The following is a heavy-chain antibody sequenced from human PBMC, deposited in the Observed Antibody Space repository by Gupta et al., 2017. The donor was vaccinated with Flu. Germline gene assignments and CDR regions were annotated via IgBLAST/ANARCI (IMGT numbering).Heavy chain of an antibody. J-gene: IGHJ4*02. CDR2: IATDGSVK. Sequence: EVQLVESGGGLVQPGGSLRLYCAVSGFKFSSYWMDWVRQAPGKGLEWVANIATDGSVKNYAASVKGRFTISRDNAEDSLYLQMHSLRADDTALYYCARNRGWQQFDYWGQGALVTVSS. CDR3: ARNRGWQQFDY. V-gene: IGHV3-7*01. D-gene: IGHD5-24*01. CDR1: GFKFSSYW.